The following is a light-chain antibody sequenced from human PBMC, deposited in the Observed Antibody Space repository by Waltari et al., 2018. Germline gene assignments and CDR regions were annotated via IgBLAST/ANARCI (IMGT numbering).Light chain of an antibody. V-gene: IGKV3-20*01. J-gene: IGKJ1*01. CDR1: QSISWY. Sequence: IMLTQSPGTLSWSPGARATLSCRASQSISWYLAWYQQKPGQAPRPLIYGASTRATGIPDRFSGSGSGTDFSLTISGLEPEDSAVYYCQHHFRLPATFGQGTKVEIK. CDR3: QHHFRLPAT. CDR2: GAS.